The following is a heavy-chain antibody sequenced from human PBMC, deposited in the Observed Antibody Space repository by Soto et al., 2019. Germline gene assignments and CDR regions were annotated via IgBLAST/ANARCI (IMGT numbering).Heavy chain of an antibody. Sequence: SETLSLTCPFSGFSITSFFWSWIRQPPGKGLEWIAYISSSGSTKYNPSLKSRVTISLDTSKNQFSLRSISVTAADTAVYYCARLAPRDGDPKTVRAFDIWGQGTMVTVSS. CDR1: GFSITSFF. CDR3: ARLAPRDGDPKTVRAFDI. CDR2: ISSSGST. J-gene: IGHJ3*02. D-gene: IGHD1-1*01. V-gene: IGHV4-59*01.